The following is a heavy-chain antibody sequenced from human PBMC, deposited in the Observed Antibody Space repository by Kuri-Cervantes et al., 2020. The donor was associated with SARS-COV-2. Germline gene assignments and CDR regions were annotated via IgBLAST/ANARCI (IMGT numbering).Heavy chain of an antibody. D-gene: IGHD2-2*01. Sequence: ESLKISCTVSGGSISSYYWSWIRQPPGKGLEWIGYIYYSGSTNYNPSLKSRVTISVDTSKNQFSLKLSSVTAADTAVYYCARVLLGDIVVVPAAAEYYGMDVWGQGTTVTVSS. CDR1: GGSISSYY. J-gene: IGHJ6*02. CDR3: ARVLLGDIVVVPAAAEYYGMDV. CDR2: IYYSGST. V-gene: IGHV4-59*12.